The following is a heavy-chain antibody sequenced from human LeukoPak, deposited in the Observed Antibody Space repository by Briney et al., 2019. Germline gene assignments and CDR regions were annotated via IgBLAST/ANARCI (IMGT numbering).Heavy chain of an antibody. CDR3: ARVSYSRSSAGFDS. CDR2: IYYTGIT. Sequence: PSETLSLTCTVSGGSLSSDGYYWNWIRQPPGKGLEWIGYIYYTGITNYNASLKSRVTISVDTSKNQFSLNINSVTGADTAVYYCARVSYSRSSAGFDSWGQGTLVTVSS. V-gene: IGHV4-61*08. J-gene: IGHJ4*02. D-gene: IGHD1-26*01. CDR1: GGSLSSDGYY.